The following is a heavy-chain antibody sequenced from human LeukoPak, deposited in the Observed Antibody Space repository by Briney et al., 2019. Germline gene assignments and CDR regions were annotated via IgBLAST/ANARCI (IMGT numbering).Heavy chain of an antibody. V-gene: IGHV3-23*01. Sequence: GGSLRLSCAASGFSFSSYAMTWVRQAPGKGLEWVWALSVSGGNTYYADSVKGRFTISRANSKNTLYLQMTSLRAEDTAVYYCAKADSTTWYNNYVDGWGQGALVTVSS. CDR3: AKADSTTWYNNYVDG. J-gene: IGHJ4*02. D-gene: IGHD2-2*02. CDR2: LSVSGGNT. CDR1: GFSFSSYA.